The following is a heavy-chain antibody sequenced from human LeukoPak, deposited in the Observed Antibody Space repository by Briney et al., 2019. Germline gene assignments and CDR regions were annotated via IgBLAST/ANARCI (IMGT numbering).Heavy chain of an antibody. J-gene: IGHJ4*02. CDR1: GFTFSNAW. Sequence: GGSLRLSCAASGFTFSNAWMSWVRQAPGKGLEWVGRIKSKTDGGTTDYAAPVKGGFTISRDDSKNTLYLQMNSLKTEDTAVYYCTTRFIDDYGDYLLDYWGQGTLVTVSS. CDR2: IKSKTDGGTT. D-gene: IGHD4-17*01. CDR3: TTRFIDDYGDYLLDY. V-gene: IGHV3-15*01.